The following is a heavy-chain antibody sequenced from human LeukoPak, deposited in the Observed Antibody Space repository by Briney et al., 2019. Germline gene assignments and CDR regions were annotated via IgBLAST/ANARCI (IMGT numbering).Heavy chain of an antibody. CDR3: ARRSCSSTSCHTTWFDP. V-gene: IGHV1-2*02. CDR1: GYTFTGYY. J-gene: IGHJ5*02. D-gene: IGHD2-2*01. CDR2: INPNSGGT. Sequence: ASVKVSCKASGYTFTGYYMHWVRQAPGQGLEWMGWINPNSGGTNYAQKFQGRVTMTRDTSISTAYMELSRLRSDDTAVYYCARRSCSSTSCHTTWFDPWGQGTLVTVSS.